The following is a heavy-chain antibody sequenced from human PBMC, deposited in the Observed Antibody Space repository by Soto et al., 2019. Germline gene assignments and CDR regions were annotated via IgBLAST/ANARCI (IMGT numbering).Heavy chain of an antibody. CDR1: GGSISSGDYY. J-gene: IGHJ4*02. CDR2: IYYSGST. CDR3: AKGFSLWGFGKALFDY. Sequence: SETLSLTCTVSGGSISSGDYYWSWIRQPPGKGLEWIGYIYYSGSTYYNPSLKSRVTISIDTSENQFSLNLRSVTAADTAVYYCAKGFSLWGFGKALFDYWGQGTLVTVSS. D-gene: IGHD3-10*01. V-gene: IGHV4-30-4*01.